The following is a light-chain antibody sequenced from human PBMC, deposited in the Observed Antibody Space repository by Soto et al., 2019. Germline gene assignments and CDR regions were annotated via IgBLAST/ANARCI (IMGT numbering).Light chain of an antibody. Sequence: EIVLTQSPGTLSLSPGERATLSCRASQSVGTYLDWYQQKLGQAPRLLIYDASNRATGIPARFSGSGSGTDFTLTISSLEPEDFAVYYCQQRVNWLTFGGGTKVEL. J-gene: IGKJ4*01. CDR2: DAS. V-gene: IGKV3-11*01. CDR1: QSVGTY. CDR3: QQRVNWLT.